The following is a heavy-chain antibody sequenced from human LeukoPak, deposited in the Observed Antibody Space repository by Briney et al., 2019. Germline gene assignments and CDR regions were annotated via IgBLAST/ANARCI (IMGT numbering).Heavy chain of an antibody. Sequence: ASVKVSCKASGGTFSSYAISWVRQAPGQGLEWMGRIIPIFGIANYAQKLQGRVTITADKSTSTAYMELSSLRSEDTAVYYCARSDYSNYQTVWFDPWGQGTLVTVSS. CDR2: IIPIFGIA. CDR1: GGTFSSYA. V-gene: IGHV1-69*04. J-gene: IGHJ5*02. D-gene: IGHD4-11*01. CDR3: ARSDYSNYQTVWFDP.